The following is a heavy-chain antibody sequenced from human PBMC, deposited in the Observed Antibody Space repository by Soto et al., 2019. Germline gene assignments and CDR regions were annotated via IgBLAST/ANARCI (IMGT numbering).Heavy chain of an antibody. CDR1: GFTFSNYE. V-gene: IGHV3-48*03. CDR3: ARRRYFDL. CDR2: ISSSSSGI. Sequence: EVQLVESGGELVQPGGSLRVSCTASGFTFSNYEMNWVRQAPGKGLEWVSYISSSSSGIYYTDSVKGRFTISRDNAKNSLYLQMNGLRAEDTAVYYCARRRYFDLWGRGTLVTVSS. J-gene: IGHJ2*01.